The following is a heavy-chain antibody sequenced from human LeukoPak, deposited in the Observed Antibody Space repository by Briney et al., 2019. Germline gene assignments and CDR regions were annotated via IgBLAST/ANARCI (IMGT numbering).Heavy chain of an antibody. Sequence: GGSLRLSCAASGFTFSGSAMHWVRRASGKGLEWVGRIKGRFTISRDDSKNTAYLQMNSLKTEDTAVYYCTSVMVRGVTRFDPWGQGTLVTVSS. V-gene: IGHV3-73*01. CDR1: GFTFSGSA. J-gene: IGHJ5*02. D-gene: IGHD3-10*01. CDR3: TSVMVRGVTRFDP. CDR2: I.